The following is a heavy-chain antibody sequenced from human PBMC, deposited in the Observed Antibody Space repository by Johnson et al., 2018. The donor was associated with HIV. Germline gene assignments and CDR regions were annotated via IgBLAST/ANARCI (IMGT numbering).Heavy chain of an antibody. CDR3: ANLGDYGGNNGFDI. D-gene: IGHD4-23*01. CDR1: GLSFSNFG. V-gene: IGHV3-30*18. CDR2: ISYDGSNK. J-gene: IGHJ3*02. Sequence: QVHLVESGGGVVQPGKSLTLSCVGSGLSFSNFGIHWVRQAPGKGPEWVAVISYDGSNKYYAESVKGRFTISRDNSKNTLYLQMNSLRTEDTAVYYCANLGDYGGNNGFDIWGQGTMVTVSS.